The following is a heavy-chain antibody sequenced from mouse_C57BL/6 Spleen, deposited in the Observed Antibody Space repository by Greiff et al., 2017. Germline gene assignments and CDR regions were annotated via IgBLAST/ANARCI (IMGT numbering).Heavy chain of an antibody. J-gene: IGHJ2*01. CDR2: IYPGSGST. D-gene: IGHD2-3*01. V-gene: IGHV1-55*01. CDR3: ARMVCYDGYPVYYFDY. CDR1: GYTFTSYW. Sequence: QVQLQQPGAELVKPGASVKMSCRASGYTFTSYWITWVKQRPGQGLEWIGDIYPGSGSTKYNEKFKSKATLTVDTSSSTAYMQLSSLTSEYSAVYYCARMVCYDGYPVYYFDYWGQGTTLTVSS.